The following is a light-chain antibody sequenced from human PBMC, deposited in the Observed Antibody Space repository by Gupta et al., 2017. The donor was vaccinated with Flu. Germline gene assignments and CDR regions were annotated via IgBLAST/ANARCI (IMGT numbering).Light chain of an antibody. CDR3: QHYTNYPMT. J-gene: IGKJ5*01. V-gene: IGKV1-5*03. Sequence: DIQMTQSPSTLSASVGDRVIITCRASQPVRDHMAWYQQKPGKAPNLLISKASSLESGVPSRFSGSGFGTEFTLAISGLQPDDYATYYCQHYTNYPMTFGQGTRLEMK. CDR2: KAS. CDR1: QPVRDH.